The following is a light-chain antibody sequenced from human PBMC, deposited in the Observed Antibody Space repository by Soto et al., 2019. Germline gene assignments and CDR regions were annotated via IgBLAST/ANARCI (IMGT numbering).Light chain of an antibody. Sequence: ESVMTQSPVTLSLSPGDRATLSCRASQSVASNVAWFQQKPGQPPRLLIYGASASATGIPARFSGSGSGTEFTLTISSLQSEDFAVYYCQQYNNWPRTFGQGTKVEIK. CDR3: QQYNNWPRT. J-gene: IGKJ1*01. CDR1: QSVASN. CDR2: GAS. V-gene: IGKV3-15*01.